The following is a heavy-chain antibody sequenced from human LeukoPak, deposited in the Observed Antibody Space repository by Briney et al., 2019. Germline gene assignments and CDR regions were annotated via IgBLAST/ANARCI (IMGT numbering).Heavy chain of an antibody. CDR3: ATGGYNWNDAPDAFDI. D-gene: IGHD1-1*01. J-gene: IGHJ3*02. V-gene: IGHV1-18*01. CDR1: GYTFTSYG. Sequence: ASVKVSCKASGYTFTSYGFSWVRQAPGQGLEWMGWISTYYGNTNYAQKLQDRATMTEDTSTDTAYMELSSLRSEDTAVYYCATGGYNWNDAPDAFDIWGQGTMVTVSS. CDR2: ISTYYGNT.